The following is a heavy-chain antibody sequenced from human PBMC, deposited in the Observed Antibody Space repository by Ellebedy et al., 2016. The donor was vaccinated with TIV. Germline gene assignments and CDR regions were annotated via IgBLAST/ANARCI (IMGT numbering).Heavy chain of an antibody. Sequence: AASVKVSCKASGYTFTSFGITWVRHAPGQGPEWMGWIGTYSGHTNYAQKLQGRVIMTTDTSTSTAYMELRSLRSDDTAVYFCARDHMFGGHLVQYWYFDLWGRGTLVTVSS. V-gene: IGHV1-18*01. CDR3: ARDHMFGGHLVQYWYFDL. D-gene: IGHD3-10*02. CDR1: GYTFTSFG. CDR2: IGTYSGHT. J-gene: IGHJ2*01.